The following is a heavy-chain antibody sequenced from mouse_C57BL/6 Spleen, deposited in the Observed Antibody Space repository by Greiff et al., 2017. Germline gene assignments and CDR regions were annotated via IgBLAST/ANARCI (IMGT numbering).Heavy chain of an antibody. CDR3: ARQVLGMDY. D-gene: IGHD2-14*01. J-gene: IGHJ4*01. V-gene: IGHV1-82*01. CDR2: IYPGDGDT. Sequence: QVQLQQSGPELVKPGASVKISCKASGYAFSSSWMNWVKQRPGKGLEWIGRIYPGDGDTNYNGKFKGKATLTADKSSSTAYMQLSSLTSEDSAVYFCARQVLGMDYWGQGTSVTVSS. CDR1: GYAFSSSW.